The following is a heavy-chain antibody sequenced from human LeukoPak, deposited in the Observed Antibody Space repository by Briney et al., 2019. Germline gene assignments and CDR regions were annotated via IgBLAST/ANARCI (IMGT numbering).Heavy chain of an antibody. Sequence: PSETLSLTCTVSGGSISSGGYYWSWIRQHPGKGLEWIGYIYYSGSTYYNPSLKSRVTISVDTSKNQFSLKLSSVTAADTAVYYCARAPTSPYYYDSSGYYYFDYWGQGTLVTVS. V-gene: IGHV4-31*03. CDR3: ARAPTSPYYYDSSGYYYFDY. J-gene: IGHJ4*02. CDR1: GGSISSGGYY. CDR2: IYYSGST. D-gene: IGHD3-22*01.